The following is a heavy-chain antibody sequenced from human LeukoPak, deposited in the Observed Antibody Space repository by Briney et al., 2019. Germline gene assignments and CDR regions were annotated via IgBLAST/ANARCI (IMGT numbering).Heavy chain of an antibody. Sequence: GGSLRLSCAASGFTFSNAWMRWVRQAPGKGLEWVGRIKSKTDGGTTDYAAPVKGRFTISRDDSKNTLYLQMNSQKTEDTAVYYRTTDPRGYSYGYLTYWGQGTLVTVSS. D-gene: IGHD5-18*01. V-gene: IGHV3-15*01. CDR3: TTDPRGYSYGYLTY. CDR2: IKSKTDGGTT. CDR1: GFTFSNAW. J-gene: IGHJ4*02.